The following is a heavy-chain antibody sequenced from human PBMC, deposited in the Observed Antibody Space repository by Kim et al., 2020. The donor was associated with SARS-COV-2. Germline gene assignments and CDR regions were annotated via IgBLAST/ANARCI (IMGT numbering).Heavy chain of an antibody. Sequence: YAVSVKSRITINPDTSKNQFSLQLNSVTPEDTAVYYCARGRGWEHYYFDYWGQGTLVTVSS. J-gene: IGHJ4*02. D-gene: IGHD6-19*01. V-gene: IGHV6-1*01. CDR3: ARGRGWEHYYFDY.